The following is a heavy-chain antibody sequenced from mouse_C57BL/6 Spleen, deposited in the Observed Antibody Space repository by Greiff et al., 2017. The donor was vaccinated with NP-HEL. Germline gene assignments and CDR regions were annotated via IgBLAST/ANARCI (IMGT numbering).Heavy chain of an antibody. CDR3: ARDGWLRPSYYFDY. V-gene: IGHV5-4*01. CDR2: ISDGGSYT. D-gene: IGHD2-2*01. J-gene: IGHJ2*01. CDR1: GFTFSSYA. Sequence: EAKLVESGGGLVKPGGSLKLSCAASGFTFSSYAMSWVRQTPEKRLEWVATISDGGSYTYYPDNVKGRFTISRDNAKNNLYLQMSHLKSEDTAMYYCARDGWLRPSYYFDYWGQGTTLTVSS.